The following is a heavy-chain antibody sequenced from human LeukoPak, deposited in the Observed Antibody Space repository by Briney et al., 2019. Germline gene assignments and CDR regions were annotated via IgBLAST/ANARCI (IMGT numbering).Heavy chain of an antibody. Sequence: GESLKISCKISGDRLTNNWIGWVRQVPGKGLEWLGLIYPGNSDTRYSPFFQGQVTFSVDTSISTAYLHWGGLKASDTAMYYCARFVLTSSLDYWGQGTLVTVSS. CDR2: IYPGNSDT. V-gene: IGHV5-51*01. J-gene: IGHJ4*02. D-gene: IGHD6-13*01. CDR1: GDRLTNNW. CDR3: ARFVLTSSLDY.